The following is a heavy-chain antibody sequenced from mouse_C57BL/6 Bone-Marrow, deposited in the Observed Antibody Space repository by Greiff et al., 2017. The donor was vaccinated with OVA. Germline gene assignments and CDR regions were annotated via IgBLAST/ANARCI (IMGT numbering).Heavy chain of an antibody. CDR1: GYTFTSYW. CDR3: ARLSYGNYWYFDV. CDR2: IYPSDSET. Sequence: VQLQQPGAELVRPGSSVKLSCTASGYTFTSYWMDWVKQRPGQGLEWIGNIYPSDSETHYNQKFQDKATLTVDKSSRTAYLHLSRLTSEDSAVYICARLSYGNYWYFDVWGTGTTVTVSS. D-gene: IGHD2-1*01. V-gene: IGHV1-61*01. J-gene: IGHJ1*03.